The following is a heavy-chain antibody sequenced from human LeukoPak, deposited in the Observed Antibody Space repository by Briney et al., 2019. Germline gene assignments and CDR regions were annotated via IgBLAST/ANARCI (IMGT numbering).Heavy chain of an antibody. V-gene: IGHV4-59*01. J-gene: IGHJ6*03. CDR3: ARYLRSSSTYYMDV. Sequence: SETLSLTCTVSGASISGYYWTWIRQPPGKGLEWIGYIYYSGSTDYNPSLKSRVTMSVDTSKNQFSLKLSSMTAADTAVYHCARYLRSSSTYYMDVWGKGTTVTVSS. CDR1: GASISGYY. D-gene: IGHD6-6*01. CDR2: IYYSGST.